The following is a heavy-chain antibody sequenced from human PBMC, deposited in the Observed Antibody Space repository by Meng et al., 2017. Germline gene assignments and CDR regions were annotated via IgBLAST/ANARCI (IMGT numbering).Heavy chain of an antibody. V-gene: IGHV3-11*01. CDR3: ARGGAARPPDY. Sequence: GQLVASVGCMVKPGGSLRVSCAASGFTFSDYYMSWIRQAPGKGLEWVSYISSSGSTIYYADSAKGRFTISRDNAKNSLYLQMNSLRAEDTAVYYCARGGAARPPDYWGQGTLVTVSS. CDR1: GFTFSDYY. D-gene: IGHD6-6*01. J-gene: IGHJ4*02. CDR2: ISSSGSTI.